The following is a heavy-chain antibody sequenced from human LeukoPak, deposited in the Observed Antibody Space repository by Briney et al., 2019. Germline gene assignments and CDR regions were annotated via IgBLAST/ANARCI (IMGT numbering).Heavy chain of an antibody. CDR2: ISWNSGSI. J-gene: IGHJ4*02. CDR3: AKGPVYDSSGYYSGHLDY. D-gene: IGHD3-22*01. CDR1: GFTFDDYA. V-gene: IGHV3-9*01. Sequence: GGSLRLSCAASGFTFDDYAMHWVRQAPGKGLEWVSGISWNSGSIGYADSVKGRFTISRDNAKNSLYLQMNSLRAEDTALYYCAKGPVYDSSGYYSGHLDYWGQGTLVTVSS.